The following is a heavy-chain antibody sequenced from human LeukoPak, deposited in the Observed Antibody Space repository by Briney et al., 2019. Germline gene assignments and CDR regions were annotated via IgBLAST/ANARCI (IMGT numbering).Heavy chain of an antibody. J-gene: IGHJ6*03. CDR2: IRYDGSNK. CDR3: ANDLRRIVGATKGMDV. CDR1: GFTFSSYG. Sequence: GGSLRLSCAASGFTFSSYGMHWVRQAPGKGLEWVAFIRYDGSNKYYADSVKGRFTISRDNSKNTLYLQMNSLRAEDTAVYYCANDLRRIVGATKGMDVWGKGTTVTVSS. D-gene: IGHD1-26*01. V-gene: IGHV3-30*02.